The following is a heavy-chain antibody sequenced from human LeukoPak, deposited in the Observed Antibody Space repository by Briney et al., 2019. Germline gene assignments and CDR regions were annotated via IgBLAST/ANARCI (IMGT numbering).Heavy chain of an antibody. J-gene: IGHJ3*02. V-gene: IGHV4-34*01. CDR2: INHSGST. Sequence: SETLSLACAVYGGSFSGYYWSWIRQPPGKGLEWIGEINHSGSTNYNPSLKSRVTISVDTAKNQFSLKLSSVTAADTAVYYCAGFGYYDSSGYGDVAFDIWGQGTMVTVSS. CDR1: GGSFSGYY. D-gene: IGHD3-22*01. CDR3: AGFGYYDSSGYGDVAFDI.